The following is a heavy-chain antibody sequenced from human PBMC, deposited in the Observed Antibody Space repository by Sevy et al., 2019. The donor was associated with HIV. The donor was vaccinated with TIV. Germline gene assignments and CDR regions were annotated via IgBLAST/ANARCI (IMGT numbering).Heavy chain of an antibody. CDR3: ASSSGAAAVPDYYYYGMDV. CDR1: GFTFSSYS. Sequence: GGSLRLSCAASGFTFSSYSMNWVRQAPGKGLEWVSSISSSSSYIYYADSVKGRFTISRDNAKNSLYLQMNSLRAEDTAVYYCASSSGAAAVPDYYYYGMDVWGQGTTVTVSS. D-gene: IGHD6-13*01. J-gene: IGHJ6*02. V-gene: IGHV3-21*01. CDR2: ISSSSSYI.